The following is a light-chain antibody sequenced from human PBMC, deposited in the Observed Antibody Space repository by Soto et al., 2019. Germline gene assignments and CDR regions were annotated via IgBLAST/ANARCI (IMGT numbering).Light chain of an antibody. CDR2: DAS. Sequence: IVLTQSPATLSLSPGERASLSCRASQTVGKDLAWYQVRPGQPPRLLIFDASTRATVVPPRFSGSRAGSDFTLTISSLDREEFALYSCLQRSAWPFTVGGGTSVLIK. CDR3: LQRSAWPFT. CDR1: QTVGKD. V-gene: IGKV3D-11*02. J-gene: IGKJ4*01.